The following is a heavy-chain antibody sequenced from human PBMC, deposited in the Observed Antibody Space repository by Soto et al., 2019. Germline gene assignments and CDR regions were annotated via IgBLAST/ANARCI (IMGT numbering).Heavy chain of an antibody. Sequence: ASVKVSCKASGYTFTNHGISWVRQAPGQGLEWLGWISGHNGNTKYAQRLKGRVTMTADTSTSTAYVELRSLRSDDTAVYYCARDLYPLAYYFDFWGQGTLVTVYS. CDR2: ISGHNGNT. V-gene: IGHV1-18*04. J-gene: IGHJ4*02. CDR1: GYTFTNHG. CDR3: ARDLYPLAYYFDF. D-gene: IGHD2-8*01.